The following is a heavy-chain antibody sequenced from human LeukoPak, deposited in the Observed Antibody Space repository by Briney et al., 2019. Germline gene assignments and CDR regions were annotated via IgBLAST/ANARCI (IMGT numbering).Heavy chain of an antibody. CDR3: ARGSSSGWKFDY. CDR2: IWYDGSNK. V-gene: IGHV3-33*01. CDR1: GFTVSSYG. J-gene: IGHJ4*02. Sequence: GGSLRLSCAASGFTVSSYGMHWVRQAPGKGLEWVAVIWYDGSNKYYADSVKGRFTISRDNSKYTLYLQMNSLRAEDTAVYYCARGSSSGWKFDYWGQGTLVTVSS. D-gene: IGHD6-19*01.